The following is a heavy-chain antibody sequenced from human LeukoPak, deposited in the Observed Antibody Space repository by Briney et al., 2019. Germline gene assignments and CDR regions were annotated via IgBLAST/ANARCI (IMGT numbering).Heavy chain of an antibody. CDR3: ASPYGDYSGAFDI. CDR2: IYHSGST. Sequence: SETLSLTCAVYGGSFSGYYWSWIRQPPGKGLEWIGEIYHSGSTNYNPSLKSRVTISVDTSKNQFSLKLSSVTAADTAVYYCASPYGDYSGAFDIWGQGTMVTVSS. CDR1: GGSFSGYY. J-gene: IGHJ3*02. D-gene: IGHD4-17*01. V-gene: IGHV4-34*01.